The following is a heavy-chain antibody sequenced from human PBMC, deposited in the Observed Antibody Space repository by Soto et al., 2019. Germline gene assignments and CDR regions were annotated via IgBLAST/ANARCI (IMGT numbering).Heavy chain of an antibody. CDR3: ARDQFGESLFDY. CDR2: IYSSGSA. J-gene: IGHJ4*02. V-gene: IGHV4-59*01. Sequence: SETLSLTCTASGDSMSTYYWNWIRQSPGKGLEWIGYIYSSGSANYNPSLKSRVTISVDTSKNQFSLKLSSVTAADTAVYYCARDQFGESLFDYWGQGTLVTVSS. CDR1: GDSMSTYY. D-gene: IGHD3-10*01.